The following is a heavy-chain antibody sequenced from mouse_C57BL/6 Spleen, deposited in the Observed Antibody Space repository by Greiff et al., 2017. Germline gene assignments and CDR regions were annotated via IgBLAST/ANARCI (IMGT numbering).Heavy chain of an antibody. CDR2: IDPENGDT. J-gene: IGHJ2*01. CDR3: TTIQVRGY. V-gene: IGHV14-4*01. Sequence: EVQLQESGAELVRPGASVQLSCTASGFNIQAAYMHWVKQRPEQGLEWIGWIDPENGDTEYASKFQGKATITADTSSNTAYLQLSSLTSEDTAVYYCTTIQVRGYWGQGTTLTVSS. CDR1: GFNIQAAY.